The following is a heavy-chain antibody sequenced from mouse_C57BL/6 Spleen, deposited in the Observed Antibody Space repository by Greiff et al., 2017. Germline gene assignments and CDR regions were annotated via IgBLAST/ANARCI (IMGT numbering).Heavy chain of an antibody. V-gene: IGHV1-69*01. Sequence: QVQLQQPGAELVMPGASVKLSCKASGYTFTSYWMHWVKQRPGQGLEWIGEIDPSDSNTNYNQKFKGKSTLTVDKSSSTAYLQLSSLTSEDSAVYYCARGGGSISYWYFGVWGTGTTVTVAS. D-gene: IGHD1-1*01. J-gene: IGHJ1*03. CDR2: IDPSDSNT. CDR1: GYTFTSYW. CDR3: ARGGGSISYWYFGV.